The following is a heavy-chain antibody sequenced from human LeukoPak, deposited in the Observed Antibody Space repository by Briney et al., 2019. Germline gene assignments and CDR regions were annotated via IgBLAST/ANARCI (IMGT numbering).Heavy chain of an antibody. J-gene: IGHJ3*02. V-gene: IGHV3-23*01. D-gene: IGHD2-2*03. CDR1: GFTFSSYA. CDR3: AKGPGVGYCSSTSCYLGAFDI. CDR2: ISGSGGST. Sequence: GGSLRLSCAAPGFTFSSYAMSWVRQAPGKGLEWVSAISGSGGSTYYADSVKGRFTISRDNSKNTLYLQMNSLRAEDTAVYYCAKGPGVGYCSSTSCYLGAFDIWGQGTMVTVSS.